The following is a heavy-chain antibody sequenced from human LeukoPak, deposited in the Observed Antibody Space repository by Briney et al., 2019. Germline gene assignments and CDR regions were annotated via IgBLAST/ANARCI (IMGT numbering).Heavy chain of an antibody. CDR2: IYYSGST. Sequence: PSETLSLTCTVSGGSISSSRYYWGWIRQPPGKGLEWIGSIYYSGSTYYNPSLKSRVTISVDTSKNQLSLKLSSVTVADTAVYYCTSLKNIVGATQIDYWGQGTLVTVSS. CDR1: GGSISSSRYY. V-gene: IGHV4-39*01. CDR3: TSLKNIVGATQIDY. D-gene: IGHD1-26*01. J-gene: IGHJ4*02.